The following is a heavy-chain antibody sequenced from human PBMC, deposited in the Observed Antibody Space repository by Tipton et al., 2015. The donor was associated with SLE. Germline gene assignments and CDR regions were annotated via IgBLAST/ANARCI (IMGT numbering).Heavy chain of an antibody. V-gene: IGHV4-59*11. CDR1: GGSISSHY. CDR3: ARAGSPRALSHYGDFDY. CDR2: FYYSGST. D-gene: IGHD4-17*01. Sequence: TLSLTCTVSGGSISSHYWSWIRQPPGKGLEWIGYFYYSGSTNYNPSLKSRVTISVDTSKNQFSLKLSSVTAADTAVYYCARAGSPRALSHYGDFDYWGQGTLVTVSS. J-gene: IGHJ4*02.